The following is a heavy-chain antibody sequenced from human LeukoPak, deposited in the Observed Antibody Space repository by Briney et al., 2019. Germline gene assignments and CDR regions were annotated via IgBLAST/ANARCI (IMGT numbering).Heavy chain of an antibody. CDR2: IYTSGST. D-gene: IGHD3-10*01. Sequence: SETLSLTCTVSGGSISSSSYYWSWIRQPAGKGLECIGRIYTSGSTNYNPSLKSRVTISVDTSKNQFSLKLSSVTAADTAVYYCARVALWFGESNHNMDVWGKGTTVTVSS. CDR3: ARVALWFGESNHNMDV. J-gene: IGHJ6*03. CDR1: GGSISSSSYY. V-gene: IGHV4-61*02.